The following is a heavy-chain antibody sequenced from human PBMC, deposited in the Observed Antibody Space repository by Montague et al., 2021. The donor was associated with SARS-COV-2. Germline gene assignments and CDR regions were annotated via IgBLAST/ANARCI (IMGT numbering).Heavy chain of an antibody. V-gene: IGHV3-23*01. Sequence: SLRLSCAASGFAFNNFAMSWVRQAPGKGLEWVSSIFGSAAGTYYGDSVKGRFTISRDNSKNTLYLQMNSLRAEDTAEDYCAKQTRAGAVVYWYFDLWGRGTVVSVSS. CDR1: GFAFNNFA. CDR2: IFGSAAGT. J-gene: IGHJ2*01. D-gene: IGHD1-1*01. CDR3: AKQTRAGAVVYWYFDL.